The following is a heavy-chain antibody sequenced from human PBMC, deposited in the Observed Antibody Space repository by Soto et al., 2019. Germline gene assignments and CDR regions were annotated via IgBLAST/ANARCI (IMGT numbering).Heavy chain of an antibody. V-gene: IGHV3-30*18. Sequence: PGGSLRLSCAASGFTFSSYGMHWVRQAPGKGLEWVAVISYDGSNKYYADSVKGRFTISRDNSKNTLYLQMNSLRAEDTAVYYCAKTGGPYYCYYYMDVWGKGTTVTVSS. D-gene: IGHD3-16*01. CDR3: AKTGGPYYCYYYMDV. CDR1: GFTFSSYG. J-gene: IGHJ6*03. CDR2: ISYDGSNK.